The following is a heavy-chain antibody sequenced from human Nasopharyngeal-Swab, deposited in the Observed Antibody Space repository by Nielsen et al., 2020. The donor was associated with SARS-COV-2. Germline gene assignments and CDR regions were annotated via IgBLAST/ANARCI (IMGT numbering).Heavy chain of an antibody. V-gene: IGHV2-70*01. CDR1: GFSLSTSGMS. CDR3: ARTPRQHFDS. J-gene: IGHJ4*02. CDR2: IDEDDDK. Sequence: SGPTLVKPTQTLTLTCTFSGFSLSTSGMSLSWIRQPPGKALEWLALIDEDDDKYYSTSLKTRLTISKDTSKNQVVLTVTNMDHVDTATYYCARTPRQHFDSWGQGTLVTVSS.